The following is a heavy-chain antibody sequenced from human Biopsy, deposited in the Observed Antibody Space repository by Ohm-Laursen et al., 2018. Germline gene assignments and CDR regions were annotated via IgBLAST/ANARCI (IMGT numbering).Heavy chain of an antibody. D-gene: IGHD6-13*01. CDR2: ITQSGST. CDR3: ARVPLPGIGAAYQGRFLYGMDV. Sequence: GTLSLTCAVYGGSFNGYFWSWIRQPPGKGLEWIGDITQSGSTNYSPSLKSRITISVDTAKKQFSLSRRSVTAADTAVYYWARVPLPGIGAAYQGRFLYGMDVWGQGTTVSVSS. CDR1: GGSFNGYF. V-gene: IGHV4-34*01. J-gene: IGHJ6*02.